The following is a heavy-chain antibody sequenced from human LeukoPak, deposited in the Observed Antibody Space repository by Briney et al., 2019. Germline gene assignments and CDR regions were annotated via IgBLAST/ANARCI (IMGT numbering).Heavy chain of an antibody. CDR2: ITNDGSST. J-gene: IGHJ4*02. V-gene: IGHV3-74*01. CDR3: ARDPAVAFFDY. D-gene: IGHD6-19*01. Sequence: GGSLRLSCAASGLTFSSHWMHWVRQAPGKGLVWVSRITNDGSSTTYADSVKGRFTISRDNAKNMLYLQVNSLRAEDTAVYFCARDPAVAFFDYWGQGTLVSVSS. CDR1: GLTFSSHW.